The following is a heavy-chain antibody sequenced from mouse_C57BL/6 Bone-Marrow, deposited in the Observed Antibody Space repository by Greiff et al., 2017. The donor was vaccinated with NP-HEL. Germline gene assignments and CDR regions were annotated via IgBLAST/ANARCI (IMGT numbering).Heavy chain of an antibody. Sequence: VQGVESGAELVRPGASVKLSCKASGYTFTDYYINWVKQRPGQGLEWIARIYPGSGNTYYNEKFKGKATLTAEKSSSTAYMQLSSLTSEDSAVYFCAREGEDWGQGTTLTVSS. J-gene: IGHJ2*01. CDR2: IYPGSGNT. V-gene: IGHV1-76*01. CDR3: AREGED. CDR1: GYTFTDYY.